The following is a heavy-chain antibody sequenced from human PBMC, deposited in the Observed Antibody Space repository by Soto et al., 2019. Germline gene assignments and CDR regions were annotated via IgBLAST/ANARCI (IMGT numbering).Heavy chain of an antibody. J-gene: IGHJ4*02. CDR3: ATSFGSGSRAFDY. CDR2: FNPILSFS. Sequence: QVQLVQSGAEVKKPGSSVKVSCKASGDTFNFYTINWVRQAPGLGLEWMGRFNPILSFSNSALKFQGRVTLTADKSTSTAYMVLSSLRSEDRAIYYGATSFGSGSRAFDYWGQGALVTVSS. V-gene: IGHV1-69*02. D-gene: IGHD3-10*01. CDR1: GDTFNFYT.